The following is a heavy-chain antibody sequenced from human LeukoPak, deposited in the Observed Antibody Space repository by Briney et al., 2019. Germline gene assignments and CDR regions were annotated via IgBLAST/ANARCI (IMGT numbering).Heavy chain of an antibody. D-gene: IGHD3-10*01. Sequence: PGGSLRLSCAASGFTFSSYGMHWVRQAPGKGLEWVAVIWYDGSNKYYADSVKGRFTISRDNSKNTLYLQMNSLRAEDTAVYYCARSGSATGPYYYGMDVWGQGTTVTVSS. CDR1: GFTFSSYG. CDR2: IWYDGSNK. CDR3: ARSGSATGPYYYGMDV. V-gene: IGHV3-33*01. J-gene: IGHJ6*02.